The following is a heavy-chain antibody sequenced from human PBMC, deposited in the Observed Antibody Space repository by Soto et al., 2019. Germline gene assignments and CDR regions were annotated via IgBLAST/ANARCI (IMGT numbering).Heavy chain of an antibody. V-gene: IGHV3-30*18. CDR2: ISYDGSNK. CDR3: AKDHYTVTGNYWYFDL. Sequence: QVQLVESGGGVVQPGRSLRLSCAASGFTFSSYGMHWVRQAPGKGLEWVAVISYDGSNKYYADSVKGRFTISRDNSKNTQYLQMNSLRAEDTAVYYCAKDHYTVTGNYWYFDLWGRGTLVTVSS. J-gene: IGHJ2*01. CDR1: GFTFSSYG. D-gene: IGHD4-17*01.